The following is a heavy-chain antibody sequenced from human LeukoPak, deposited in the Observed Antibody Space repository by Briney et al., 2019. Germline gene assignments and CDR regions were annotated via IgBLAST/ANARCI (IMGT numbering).Heavy chain of an antibody. V-gene: IGHV1-18*01. CDR2: ISAYNGDI. D-gene: IGHD3-22*01. Sequence: ASMKVSCKASGYTFTDYGITWVRQAPGQGLEWMGYISAYNGDIDYAQILQGRATMTTDTSTSTAYMELRSLRSDDTAVYYCARSHATTYSRGKNFADYWGQGSLVTVSS. CDR3: ARSHATTYSRGKNFADY. CDR1: GYTFTDYG. J-gene: IGHJ4*02.